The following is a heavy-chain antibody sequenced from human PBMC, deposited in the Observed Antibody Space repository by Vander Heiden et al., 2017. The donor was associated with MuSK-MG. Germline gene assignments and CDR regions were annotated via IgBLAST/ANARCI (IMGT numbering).Heavy chain of an antibody. D-gene: IGHD3-22*01. CDR1: GGSMRNFY. Sequence: QVRLQESGPGLVKPSGTLSLTCNISGGSMRNFYWTWIRHPPGKGLEWIGNIYHSGRTDFMPSLKSRLTMSVDTPKGQFSLRLSSVTAADTGIYFCARAMGDFYDSAVYDPKFFDYWDPGILVTISS. CDR2: IYHSGRT. J-gene: IGHJ4*02. V-gene: IGHV4-59*01. CDR3: ARAMGDFYDSAVYDPKFFDY.